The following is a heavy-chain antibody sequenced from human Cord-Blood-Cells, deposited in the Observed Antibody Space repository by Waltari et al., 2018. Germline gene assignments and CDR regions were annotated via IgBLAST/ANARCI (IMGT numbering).Heavy chain of an antibody. CDR3: ARGGYCSGGSCSPGDI. CDR2: IYHSGST. Sequence: QVQLQESGPGLVKPSETLSLTCAVSGYSISSGYYWGWIRQPPGKGLEWIGSIYHSGSTYYNPHLKSRVTISVDTSKNQFSLKLSSVTAADTAVYYCARGGYCSGGSCSPGDIWGQGTMVTVSS. D-gene: IGHD2-15*01. J-gene: IGHJ3*02. V-gene: IGHV4-38-2*01. CDR1: GYSISSGYY.